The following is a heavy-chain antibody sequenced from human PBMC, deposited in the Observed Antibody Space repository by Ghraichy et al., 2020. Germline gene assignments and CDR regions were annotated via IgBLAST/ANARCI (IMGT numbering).Heavy chain of an antibody. D-gene: IGHD2-21*02. Sequence: SETLSLTCTVSGGSISSGDYYWSWIRQPPGKGLEWIGYIYYSGSTYYNPSLKSRVTISVDTSKNQFSLKLSSVTAADTAGYYFARLYCGGDCYSGNWFDPWGQGTLVTVSS. J-gene: IGHJ5*02. CDR2: IYYSGST. CDR1: GGSISSGDYY. V-gene: IGHV4-30-4*01. CDR3: ARLYCGGDCYSGNWFDP.